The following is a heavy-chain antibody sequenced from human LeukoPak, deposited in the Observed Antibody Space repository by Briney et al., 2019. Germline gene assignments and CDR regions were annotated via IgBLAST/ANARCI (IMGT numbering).Heavy chain of an antibody. D-gene: IGHD3-3*01. Sequence: GGSLRLSCAASGFTFDDYAMPWVRQAPGKGLEWVSGISWNSGSIGYADSVKGRFTISRDNAKNSLYLQMNSLRAEDTALYYCAKFGSGGCGVAWGQGTLVTVSS. CDR2: ISWNSGSI. CDR1: GFTFDDYA. CDR3: AKFGSGGCGVA. J-gene: IGHJ4*02. V-gene: IGHV3-9*01.